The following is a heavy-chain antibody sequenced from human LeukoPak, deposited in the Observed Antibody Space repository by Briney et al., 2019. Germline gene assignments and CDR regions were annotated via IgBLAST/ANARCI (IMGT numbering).Heavy chain of an antibody. J-gene: IGHJ4*02. D-gene: IGHD4-17*01. CDR1: GGTFSSYA. CDR2: IIPIFGIA. Sequence: SVKVSCKASGGTFSSYAISWVRQAPGQGLEWMGGIIPIFGIANSAQKFQGRVTITADKSTTTAYMELSSLTSEDTAIYYCARTHDYGDYYFDYWGQGTLVTVSS. V-gene: IGHV1-69*10. CDR3: ARTHDYGDYYFDY.